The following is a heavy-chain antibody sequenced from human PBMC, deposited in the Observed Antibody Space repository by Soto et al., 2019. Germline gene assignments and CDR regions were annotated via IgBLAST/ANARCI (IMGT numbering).Heavy chain of an antibody. CDR2: IILILGTT. D-gene: IGHD3-10*01. CDR1: GVTVSTSA. Sequence: QVQLVQSGAEVKMPGSSVKVSCKASGVTVSTSAISWVRQAPGQGLEWMGVIILILGTTRYAQKFQGRVTITAAEPTNTAYKELSSLRSEDTAVYYCAITPEVIIPADYYYYGMDVWGQGTTVTVSS. J-gene: IGHJ6*02. V-gene: IGHV1-69*01. CDR3: AITPEVIIPADYYYYGMDV.